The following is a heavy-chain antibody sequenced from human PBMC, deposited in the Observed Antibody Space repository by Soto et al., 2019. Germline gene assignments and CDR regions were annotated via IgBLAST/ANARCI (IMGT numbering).Heavy chain of an antibody. Sequence: QPGGSLRLSCAASGFTFSSYGMHWVRQAPGKGLEWVALISNDGTNKYYADSVRGRFTISRDSSKNTVFLQMDSLRADDTAVYYCAKGSTRWLESLLHYWGQGTLVTVSS. CDR3: AKGSTRWLESLLHY. CDR2: ISNDGTNK. D-gene: IGHD5-12*01. J-gene: IGHJ4*02. CDR1: GFTFSSYG. V-gene: IGHV3-30*18.